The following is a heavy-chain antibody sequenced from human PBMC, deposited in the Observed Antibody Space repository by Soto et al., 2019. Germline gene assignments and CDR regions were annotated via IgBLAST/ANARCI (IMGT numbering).Heavy chain of an antibody. J-gene: IGHJ5*02. CDR2: IYDSGIT. V-gene: IGHV4-59*01. CDR1: GGSISSYN. CDR3: ARDSGSGSYSYNYFDP. Sequence: SETLSLTRTGSGGSISSYNCSLLREPQGKGLEWIGHIYDSGITNYSPSLKSRVTISVDTSKNQFSLKLSSVTAADTAVYYCARDSGSGSYSYNYFDPWGQGTLVT. D-gene: IGHD3-10*01.